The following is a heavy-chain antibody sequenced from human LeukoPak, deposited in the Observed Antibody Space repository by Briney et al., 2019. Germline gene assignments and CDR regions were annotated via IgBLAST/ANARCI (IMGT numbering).Heavy chain of an antibody. CDR2: ISYDGSNK. J-gene: IGHJ4*02. Sequence: GGSLRLSCAASGFTFDSYGIHWVRQAPGKGLEWVAGISYDGSNKYFGGSVKGRFTISRDNSRNTVYLQMNSLRIEDTAMYYCAKVWRDDHISGSYRGFHHWGQGTLVTVSS. D-gene: IGHD3-16*02. CDR1: GFTFDSYG. CDR3: AKVWRDDHISGSYRGFHH. V-gene: IGHV3-30*18.